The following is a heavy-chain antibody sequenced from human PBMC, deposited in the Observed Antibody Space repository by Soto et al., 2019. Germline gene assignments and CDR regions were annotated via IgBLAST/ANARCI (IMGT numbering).Heavy chain of an antibody. D-gene: IGHD6-19*01. CDR2: ISYDGSNK. J-gene: IGHJ4*02. CDR1: GFTFSSYA. Sequence: GGSLRLSCAASGFTFSSYAMHWVRQAPGKGLEWVAVISYDGSNKYYADSVKGRFTISRDNSKNTLYLQMNSLRAEDTAVYYCARDSWAQYSSDPGFSYSFDYWGQGTPVTVYS. CDR3: ARDSWAQYSSDPGFSYSFDY. V-gene: IGHV3-30-3*01.